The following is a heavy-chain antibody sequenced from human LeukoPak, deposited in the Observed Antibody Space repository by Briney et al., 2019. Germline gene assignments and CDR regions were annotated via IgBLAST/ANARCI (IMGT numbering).Heavy chain of an antibody. V-gene: IGHV3-48*03. CDR2: ISSSGSTI. J-gene: IGHJ4*02. CDR1: GFTFSSYE. D-gene: IGHD1-26*01. Sequence: PGGSLRLSCAASGFTFSSYEMNWVRQAPGKGLEWVSYISSSGSTIYYADSVKGRFTISRDNARNSLYLQLNSLRAEDTAVYFCARVTVGATADYFDSWGQGTLVTVSS. CDR3: ARVTVGATADYFDS.